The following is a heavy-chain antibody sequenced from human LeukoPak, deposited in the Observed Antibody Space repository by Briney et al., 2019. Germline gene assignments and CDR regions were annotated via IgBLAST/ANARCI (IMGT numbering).Heavy chain of an antibody. J-gene: IGHJ4*02. Sequence: PGGSLRLSWAASGFTFDDYGMSWVRQAPGKGLEWVSGINWNGGSTGYADSVKGRFTISRDNAKNSLYLQMNSLRAEDTALYYCARAVAGIPDLDYWGQGTLVTVSS. CDR3: ARAVAGIPDLDY. CDR2: INWNGGST. V-gene: IGHV3-20*04. D-gene: IGHD6-19*01. CDR1: GFTFDDYG.